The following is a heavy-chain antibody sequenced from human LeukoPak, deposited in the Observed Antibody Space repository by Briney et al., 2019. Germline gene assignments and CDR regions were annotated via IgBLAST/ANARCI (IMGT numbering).Heavy chain of an antibody. J-gene: IGHJ5*02. D-gene: IGHD6-19*01. Sequence: ASVKVSCKASGYTFTGYYMHWVRQAPGHGLEWMGWINPNSGGTNYAQKFQGWVTMTRDTSISTAYMELSRLRSDDTAVYYCARGYSSGWYWVGWFDPWGQGTLVTVSS. CDR1: GYTFTGYY. V-gene: IGHV1-2*04. CDR2: INPNSGGT. CDR3: ARGYSSGWYWVGWFDP.